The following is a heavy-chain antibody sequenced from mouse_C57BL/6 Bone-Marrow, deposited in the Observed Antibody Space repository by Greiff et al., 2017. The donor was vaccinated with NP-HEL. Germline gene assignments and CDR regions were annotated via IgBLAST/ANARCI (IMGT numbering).Heavy chain of an antibody. V-gene: IGHV1-4*01. CDR2: INPSSGYT. CDR1: GYTFTSYT. J-gene: IGHJ2*01. Sequence: VQLQQSGAELARPGASVKMSCKASGYTFTSYTMHWVKQRPGPGLEWIGYINPSSGYTKYNQKFKDKATLTAYKSSSTAYMQLSSLTSEDSAVYYCASPAGFYFDYWGQGTTLTVSS. CDR3: ASPAGFYFDY.